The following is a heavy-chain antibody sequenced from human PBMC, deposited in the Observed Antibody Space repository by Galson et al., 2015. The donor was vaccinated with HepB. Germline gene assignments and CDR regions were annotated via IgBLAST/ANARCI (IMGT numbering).Heavy chain of an antibody. CDR3: ARDRRSVTYYYYGMDV. D-gene: IGHD4-11*01. Sequence: SLRLSCAASGFTVSSNHMSWVRQAPGKGLEWVSVIYSGGSTYYADSVKGRFTISRDNSKNTLYLQMNSLRAEDTAVYYCARDRRSVTYYYYGMDVWGQGTTVTVSS. J-gene: IGHJ6*02. V-gene: IGHV3-53*01. CDR1: GFTVSSNH. CDR2: IYSGGST.